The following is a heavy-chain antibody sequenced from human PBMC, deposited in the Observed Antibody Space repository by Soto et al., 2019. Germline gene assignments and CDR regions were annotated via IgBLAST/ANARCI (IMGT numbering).Heavy chain of an antibody. V-gene: IGHV4-30-4*01. J-gene: IGHJ4*02. CDR2: IHSTGSA. D-gene: IGHD1-1*01. Sequence: TLSLTCTVSGDSISSGDYYWIWICQPTGLGLEWVGHIHSTGSAYFNPTLKSRLSISKDTSKNQFSLSLNSVTAADTAVYFCAIGLFYAVYSYNGRSIDYWGQGALVTVSS. CDR3: AIGLFYAVYSYNGRSIDY. CDR1: GDSISSGDYY.